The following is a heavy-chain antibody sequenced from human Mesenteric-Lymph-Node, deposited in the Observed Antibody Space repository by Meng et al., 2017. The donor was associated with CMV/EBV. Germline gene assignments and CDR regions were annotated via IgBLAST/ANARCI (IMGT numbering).Heavy chain of an antibody. Sequence: SLKISCAASGFTFDDYAMHWVRQAPGKGLEWVSGIRWNSGSIGYADSVKGRFTISRDNAKNSLYLQMNSLRAEDTAVYYCAKDKSAGITMVRGVIYYYYYGMDVWGQGTTVTVSS. D-gene: IGHD3-10*01. V-gene: IGHV3-9*01. CDR3: AKDKSAGITMVRGVIYYYYYGMDV. J-gene: IGHJ6*02. CDR2: IRWNSGSI. CDR1: GFTFDDYA.